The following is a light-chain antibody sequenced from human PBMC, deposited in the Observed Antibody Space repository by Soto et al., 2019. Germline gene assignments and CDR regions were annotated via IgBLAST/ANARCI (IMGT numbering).Light chain of an antibody. CDR2: GAS. J-gene: IGKJ1*01. CDR1: QTVSSS. CDR3: QHYNNWPPWT. Sequence: EIVMTQSPATLSVSPGERATLSCRASQTVSSSLAWYQQKPGQAPRLLIYGASTRATGIPARFSGSGSGTEFTLIISSLQSEDFAVYYCQHYNNWPPWTFGQGTKVDIK. V-gene: IGKV3-15*01.